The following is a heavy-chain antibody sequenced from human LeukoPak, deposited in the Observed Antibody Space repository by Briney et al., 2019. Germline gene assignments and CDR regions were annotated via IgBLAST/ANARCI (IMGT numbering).Heavy chain of an antibody. J-gene: IGHJ4*02. CDR2: INPSGGST. V-gene: IGHV1-46*01. CDR3: ARDLGWLHPFDY. Sequence: ASVKVSCKASGGTFSSYAISWVRQAPGQGLEWMGIINPSGGSTSYAQKFQGRVTMTRDMSTSTVYMELSSLRSEDTAVYYCARDLGWLHPFDYWGQGTLVTVSS. CDR1: GGTFSSYA. D-gene: IGHD5-12*01.